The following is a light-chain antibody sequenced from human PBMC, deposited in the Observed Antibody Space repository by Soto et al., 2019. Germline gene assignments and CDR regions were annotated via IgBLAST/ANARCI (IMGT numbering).Light chain of an antibody. V-gene: IGKV3-11*01. CDR2: GAS. CDR3: HQRSNWPPFT. J-gene: IGKJ3*01. Sequence: EILLTQSPATLSLSPGEGATLSCRASQSVSNNLAWYQQKPGQAPRLLIYGASKRATGVPARFSGSGSGTEFTLTISSLEPEDFAVYYCHQRSNWPPFTFGPGTKGDI. CDR1: QSVSNN.